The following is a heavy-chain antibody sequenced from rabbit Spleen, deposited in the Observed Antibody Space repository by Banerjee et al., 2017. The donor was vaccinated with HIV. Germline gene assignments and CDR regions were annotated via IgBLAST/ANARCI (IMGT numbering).Heavy chain of an antibody. Sequence: QEQLEESGGGLVKPGGSLTLTCTASGFSFTDKDVMCWVRQAPGKGPEWIACIDTGSSGFTYFANWAKGRFTISKTSSTTVTLQMTSLTAADTATYFCARDLAGVIGWNFNLWGQGTLVTVS. CDR1: GFSFTDKDV. J-gene: IGHJ4*01. V-gene: IGHV1S45*01. D-gene: IGHD4-1*01. CDR2: IDTGSSGFT. CDR3: ARDLAGVIGWNFNL.